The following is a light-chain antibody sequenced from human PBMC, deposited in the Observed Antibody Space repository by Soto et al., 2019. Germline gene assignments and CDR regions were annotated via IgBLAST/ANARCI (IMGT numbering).Light chain of an antibody. CDR1: QTISSD. J-gene: IGKJ1*01. V-gene: IGKV1-5*01. Sequence: DIPMTQSPSTLSASVGDRVTITCRASQTISSDLAWYQQKPGKAPKVLIYDVSILESGVPSRFSGSGSGTEFTLTISSLQPDDFATYYCQQYKSYKTFGQGTKVDIK. CDR2: DVS. CDR3: QQYKSYKT.